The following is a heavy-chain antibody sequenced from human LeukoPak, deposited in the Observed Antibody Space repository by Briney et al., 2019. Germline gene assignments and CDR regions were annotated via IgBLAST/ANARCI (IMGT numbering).Heavy chain of an antibody. CDR3: ARDASGGYDH. CDR1: GFTFDDYG. J-gene: IGHJ5*02. CDR2: INRKGDST. D-gene: IGHD1-26*01. V-gene: IGHV3-20*04. Sequence: GGSLRLSCAASGFTFDDYGMTWVRQVPGKGLYWVSGINRKGDSTGHADSVKGRFTISRDNAKNSLYLQMNSLRAEDTALYYCARDASGGYDHWGQGTLVTVSS.